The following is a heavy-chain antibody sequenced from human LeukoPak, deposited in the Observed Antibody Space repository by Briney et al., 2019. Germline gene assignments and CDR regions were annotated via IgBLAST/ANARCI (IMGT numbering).Heavy chain of an antibody. V-gene: IGHV1-2*02. D-gene: IGHD3-22*01. CDR1: GYTFTDYY. CDR3: ARASYYYDSSGYPEYYFDY. J-gene: IGHJ4*02. CDR2: INPNSGGT. Sequence: GASVKVSCKASGYTFTDYYMHWVRQAPGQGLEWMGWINPNSGGTNYAQKFQGRVTMTRDTSISTAYMELSRLRSDDTAVYYCARASYYYDSSGYPEYYFDYWGQGTLVTVSS.